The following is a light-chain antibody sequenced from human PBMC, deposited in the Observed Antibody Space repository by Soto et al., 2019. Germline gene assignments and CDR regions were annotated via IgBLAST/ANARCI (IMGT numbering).Light chain of an antibody. J-gene: IGKJ4*01. CDR2: GAS. Sequence: EIVLTQSPGTLSLSPGERATVSCRASRSVISGYVAWYQQKPGQSPRLVIFGASTRATGIPDRFSGGGSGTDFTLTISGLEPEDFAVYYCQHYAYSPTFGGGTKVEI. V-gene: IGKV3-20*01. CDR1: RSVISGY. CDR3: QHYAYSPT.